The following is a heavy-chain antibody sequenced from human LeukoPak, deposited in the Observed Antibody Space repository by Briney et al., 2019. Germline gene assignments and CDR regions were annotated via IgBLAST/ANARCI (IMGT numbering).Heavy chain of an antibody. CDR1: GGSFSSYA. D-gene: IGHD2-2*01. V-gene: IGHV1-69*13. CDR3: ARANIVVVPAAIYWFDP. CDR2: IIPIFGTA. J-gene: IGHJ5*02. Sequence: SVKVSCKASGGSFSSYAISWVRQAPGQGLEWMGGIIPIFGTANYAQKFQGRVTITADESTSTAYMELSSLRSEDTAVYYCARANIVVVPAAIYWFDPWGQGTLVTVSS.